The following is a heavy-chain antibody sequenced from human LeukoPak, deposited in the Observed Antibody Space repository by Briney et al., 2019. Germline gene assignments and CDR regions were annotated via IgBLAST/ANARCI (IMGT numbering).Heavy chain of an antibody. V-gene: IGHV4-59*01. D-gene: IGHD6-19*01. CDR1: GGSLSSYY. CDR3: ARVSRSSGWYDWFDP. Sequence: SETLSLTCTVSGGSLSSYYWSWIRQPPGKGLEWIGYIYYSGSTNYNPSLKSRVTISVDTSKNQFSLKLSSVTAADTAVYYCARVSRSSGWYDWFDPWGQGTLVTVSS. CDR2: IYYSGST. J-gene: IGHJ5*02.